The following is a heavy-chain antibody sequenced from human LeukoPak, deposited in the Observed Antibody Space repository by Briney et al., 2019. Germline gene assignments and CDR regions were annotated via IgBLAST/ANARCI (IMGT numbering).Heavy chain of an antibody. CDR1: GGSISSGDYY. CDR2: IYYSGST. J-gene: IGHJ5*02. Sequence: SQTLSLTCTVSGGSISSGDYYWGWIRQPPGKGLEWIGYIYYSGSTYYNPSLKSRVTISVDTSKNQFSLKLSSVTAADTAVYYCARDAAHYDILTGYYMDWFDPWGQGTLVTVSS. CDR3: ARDAAHYDILTGYYMDWFDP. V-gene: IGHV4-30-4*01. D-gene: IGHD3-9*01.